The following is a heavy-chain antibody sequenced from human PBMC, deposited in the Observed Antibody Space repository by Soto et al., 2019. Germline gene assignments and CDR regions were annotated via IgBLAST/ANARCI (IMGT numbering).Heavy chain of an antibody. CDR2: ISSSGSTI. J-gene: IGHJ3*02. V-gene: IGHV3-11*01. CDR3: ASGGLITFGGVITGGAFDI. CDR1: GFTFSDYY. Sequence: GGSLRLSCAASGFTFSDYYMSWIRQAPGKGLEWVSYISSSGSTIYYADSVKGRFTISRDNAKNSLYLQMNSLRAEDTAVYYCASGGLITFGGVITGGAFDIWGQGTMVTVSS. D-gene: IGHD3-16*02.